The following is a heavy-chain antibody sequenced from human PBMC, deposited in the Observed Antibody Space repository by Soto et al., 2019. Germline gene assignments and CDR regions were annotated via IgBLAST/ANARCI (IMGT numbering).Heavy chain of an antibody. D-gene: IGHD6-19*01. Sequence: SETLSLTCTVSGGSISSYYWSWIRQPAGKGLERIGRIYTSGSTNYNPSLKSRVTMSVDTSKNQFSLKLSSVTAADTAMYYCARWSRGWYDYYYNGMDVGGQRTTVAVSS. J-gene: IGHJ6*02. CDR2: IYTSGST. CDR1: GGSISSYY. V-gene: IGHV4-4*07. CDR3: ARWSRGWYDYYYNGMDV.